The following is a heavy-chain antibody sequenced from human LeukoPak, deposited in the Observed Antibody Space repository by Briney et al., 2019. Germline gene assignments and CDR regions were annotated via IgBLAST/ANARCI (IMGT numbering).Heavy chain of an antibody. D-gene: IGHD6-19*01. CDR2: ISYDGSNK. J-gene: IGHJ4*02. V-gene: IGHV3-30*18. CDR1: GFTFSSYG. Sequence: GRSLRLSCAASGFTFSSYGMHWVRQAPGKGLEWVAVISYDGSNKYYADSVKGRFTISRDNSKNTLYLQMNSLRAEDTAVYYCAKPWSSGWYSDYWGQGTLVTVSS. CDR3: AKPWSSGWYSDY.